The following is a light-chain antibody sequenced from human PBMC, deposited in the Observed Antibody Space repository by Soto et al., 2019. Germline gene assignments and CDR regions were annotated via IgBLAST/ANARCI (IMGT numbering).Light chain of an antibody. CDR1: QGIRNF. CDR2: AAS. V-gene: IGKV1-27*01. CDR3: QKYSSVPV. Sequence: DIQMTQSPTSLSASVGDRVTITCRASQGIRNFVAWHQQKPGKAPKLLIYAASTLQSGVPSRFSGSGSGTDFPLTIARLQPEDVATYSCQKYSSVPVFGPGTKVEIK. J-gene: IGKJ3*01.